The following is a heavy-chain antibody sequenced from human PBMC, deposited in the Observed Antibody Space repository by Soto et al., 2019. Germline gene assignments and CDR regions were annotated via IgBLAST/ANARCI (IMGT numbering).Heavy chain of an antibody. V-gene: IGHV1-69*12. CDR2: IMPVFPTP. D-gene: IGHD3-3*02. J-gene: IGHJ6*01. CDR1: GGTFRTSA. Sequence: QVQLVQSGAEVKKPGSSVKVSCKTSGGTFRTSAISWVRQAPVQGLEWMGGIMPVFPTPDYAQKFQGRVTITADESTGTAYMELSSLRSEDTAVYYCARDKDRQQLGGNYYYIMDVWGQGTTVTVSS. CDR3: ARDKDRQQLGGNYYYIMDV.